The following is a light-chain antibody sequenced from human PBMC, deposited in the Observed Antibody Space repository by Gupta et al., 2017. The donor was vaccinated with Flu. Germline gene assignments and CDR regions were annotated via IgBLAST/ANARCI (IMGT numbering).Light chain of an antibody. CDR2: DAS. CDR1: QSVSSY. Sequence: EIVLTQSPATLSFSPGERATLSCRARQSVSSYLAWYQQKPGQAPRLLIYDASNRDTGVQARFSGCGFGKDLSLTISSREQEEFAGYYSQHRSNWPPLTFGGGTKVEIK. V-gene: IGKV3-11*01. CDR3: QHRSNWPPLT. J-gene: IGKJ4*01.